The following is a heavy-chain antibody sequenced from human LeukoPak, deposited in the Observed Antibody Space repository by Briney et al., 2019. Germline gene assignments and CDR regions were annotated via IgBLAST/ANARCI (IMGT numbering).Heavy chain of an antibody. CDR1: GLTFSSYA. V-gene: IGHV3-23*01. D-gene: IGHD5-18*01. Sequence: AESLTLSCAASGLTFSSYAMSWVRQPPGKGLEWVSAICGSGGSTYHADSGKGHFTISRDNSKSELYLQMNSLRAEDTAVYYCAKDLAGYSYGWVPSCYYYGMDVWGQGTTVPVS. CDR3: AKDLAGYSYGWVPSCYYYGMDV. J-gene: IGHJ6*02. CDR2: ICGSGGST.